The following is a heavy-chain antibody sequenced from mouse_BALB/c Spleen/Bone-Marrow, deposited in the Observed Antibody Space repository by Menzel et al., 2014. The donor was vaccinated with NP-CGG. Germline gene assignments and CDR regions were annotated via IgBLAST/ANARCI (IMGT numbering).Heavy chain of an antibody. J-gene: IGHJ4*01. CDR1: GFTFSSYT. Sequence: EVQRVESGGGLVKPGGSLKLSCAASGFTFSSYTMSWVRQTPEKRLEWVATITSVGVYTYYPDSVKGRFTISIDNAKNTLYLQMSSLKSEDTAMYYCTRDLYDGYSYYAMDYWGQGTSVTVSS. CDR3: TRDLYDGYSYYAMDY. D-gene: IGHD2-3*01. V-gene: IGHV5-6-4*01. CDR2: ITSVGVYT.